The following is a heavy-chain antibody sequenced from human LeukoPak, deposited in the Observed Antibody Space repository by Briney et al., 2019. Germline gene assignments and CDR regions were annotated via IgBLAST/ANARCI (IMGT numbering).Heavy chain of an antibody. CDR1: GFTFSTYA. CDR3: AKDFTINAFDI. V-gene: IGHV3-23*01. D-gene: IGHD5-24*01. Sequence: GGSLRLSCAASGFTFSTYAMSWVRQAPGKGLEWASAISYNGANTYYRDSLKGRFTISRDNSKNTLYLQLNSLRAEDTAVYYCAKDFTINAFDIWGQGTMVTVSS. CDR2: ISYNGANT. J-gene: IGHJ3*02.